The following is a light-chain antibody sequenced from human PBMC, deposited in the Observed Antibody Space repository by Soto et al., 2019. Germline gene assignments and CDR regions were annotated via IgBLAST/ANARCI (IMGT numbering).Light chain of an antibody. CDR1: SSDVGGYTY. CDR2: EVS. J-gene: IGLJ2*01. Sequence: QSALTQPASVSGSPGQSITISCTGTSSDVGGYTYVSWYQQHPGRAPKLMSYEVSNRPSGVSNRFSGSKSGNTASLTISGLQAEDEADYYCSSYTTRNTVLFGGGTKLTVL. V-gene: IGLV2-14*01. CDR3: SSYTTRNTVL.